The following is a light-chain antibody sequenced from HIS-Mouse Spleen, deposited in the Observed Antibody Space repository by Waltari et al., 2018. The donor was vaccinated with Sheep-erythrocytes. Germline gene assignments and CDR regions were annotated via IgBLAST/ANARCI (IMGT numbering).Light chain of an antibody. CDR3: CSYAGSSTPWV. V-gene: IGLV2-23*01. J-gene: IGLJ3*02. CDR1: SSDVGRYNL. Sequence: QSALTQPASVSGSPGQSITISCTGTSSDVGRYNLVPWYQQHPGKAPKHMIYEGSKRPSGVSKRFSGSKSGNTASLTISGLQAEDEADYYCCSYAGSSTPWVFGGGTKLTVL. CDR2: EGS.